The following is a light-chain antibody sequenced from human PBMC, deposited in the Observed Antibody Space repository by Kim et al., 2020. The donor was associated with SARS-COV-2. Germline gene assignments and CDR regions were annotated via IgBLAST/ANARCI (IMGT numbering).Light chain of an antibody. CDR3: QQYNSLSWT. J-gene: IGKJ1*01. V-gene: IGKV1-5*01. CDR1: QSISSW. CDR2: DAS. Sequence: ASVGDRVTITCRASQSISSWLAWYQQKPGKAPKLLIYDASSLESGVPSRFSGSGSGTEFTLTISSLQPDDFATDYCQQYNSLSWTFGQGTKVDIK.